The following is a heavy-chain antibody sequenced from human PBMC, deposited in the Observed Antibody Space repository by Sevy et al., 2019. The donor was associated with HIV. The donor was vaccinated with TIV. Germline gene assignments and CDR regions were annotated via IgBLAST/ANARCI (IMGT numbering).Heavy chain of an antibody. J-gene: IGHJ5*02. CDR3: ARGGKAAHYNWFDP. CDR1: GYTFTGYY. Sequence: ASVKVSCKASGYTFTGYYMHWVRQAPGQGLEWMGWINPNSGGTNYEQKFQGRVTMTRDTSISTAYMELSRLRSDDTAVYYCARGGKAAHYNWFDPWGQGTLVTVSS. CDR2: INPNSGGT. V-gene: IGHV1-2*02. D-gene: IGHD6-6*01.